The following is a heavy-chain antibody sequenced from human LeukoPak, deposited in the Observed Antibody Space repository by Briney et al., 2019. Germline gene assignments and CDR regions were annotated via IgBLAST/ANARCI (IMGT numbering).Heavy chain of an antibody. CDR1: GGSITNYY. Sequence: PSETLSLTCTVSGGSITNYYWSWIRQPPGKGLEWIGEINHSGSTNYNPSLKSRVTISVDTSKNQFSLKLSSVTAADTAVYYCATSRTYYYDSSGYYYGGNWFDPWGQGTLVTVSS. CDR2: INHSGST. J-gene: IGHJ5*02. CDR3: ATSRTYYYDSSGYYYGGNWFDP. D-gene: IGHD3-22*01. V-gene: IGHV4-34*01.